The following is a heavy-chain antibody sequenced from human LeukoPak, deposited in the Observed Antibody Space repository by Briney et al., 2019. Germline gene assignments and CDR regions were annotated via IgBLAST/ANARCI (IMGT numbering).Heavy chain of an antibody. CDR1: GYTFTGYY. Sequence: GASVKVSCKASGYTFTGYYMHWVRQAPGQGLEWMGWINPNSGGTNYAQKFQGRVTTTRDTSISTAYMELSRLRSDDTAVYYCARVSLHLRYYYDSSGYYYDYWGQGTLVTVSS. V-gene: IGHV1-2*02. D-gene: IGHD3-22*01. CDR2: INPNSGGT. CDR3: ARVSLHLRYYYDSSGYYYDY. J-gene: IGHJ4*02.